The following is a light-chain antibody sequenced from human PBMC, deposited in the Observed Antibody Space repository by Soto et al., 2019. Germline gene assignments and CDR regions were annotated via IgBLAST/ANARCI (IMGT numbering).Light chain of an antibody. Sequence: QSALTQPLSASGSPGQSVTISCTGTSSDVGGYNFVSWYQQHPGKAPELMIYEVNKRPSGVPDRFSGSKSGNTASLTVSGLQAEDEADYYCSSFGGSKNSLVFGGGTKLTVL. CDR2: EVN. CDR3: SSFGGSKNSLV. V-gene: IGLV2-8*01. CDR1: SSDVGGYNF. J-gene: IGLJ3*02.